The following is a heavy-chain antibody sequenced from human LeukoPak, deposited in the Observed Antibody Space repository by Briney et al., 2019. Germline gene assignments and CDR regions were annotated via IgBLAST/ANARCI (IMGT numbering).Heavy chain of an antibody. CDR3: TTSGGNWDYFDY. CDR1: GIYFIHAW. Sequence: PGGSLRLSCEVSGIYFIHAWFSWVRQAPGKGLEWIGHVKGGSDAEPADYAASVKGRFTISRADSGNTLYLQMDSLRTEDTAVYFCTTSGGNWDYFDYWGQGAPVTASS. J-gene: IGHJ4*02. CDR2: VKGGSDAEPA. V-gene: IGHV3-15*01. D-gene: IGHD3-16*01.